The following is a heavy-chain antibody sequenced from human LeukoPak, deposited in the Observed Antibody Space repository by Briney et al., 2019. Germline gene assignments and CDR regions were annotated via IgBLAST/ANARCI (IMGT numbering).Heavy chain of an antibody. CDR3: ARDQSIAGPTTADY. D-gene: IGHD1-26*01. V-gene: IGHV3-74*01. CDR1: GFTFSRFW. Sequence: GGSLRLSCAASGFTFSRFWMHWVRQAPGKGLVWVSRIDTDGSNTIYADSVKGRFTISRDNAKNTLYLQMNSLRAEDTAVYYCARDQSIAGPTTADYWGQGTLVTVSS. J-gene: IGHJ4*02. CDR2: IDTDGSNT.